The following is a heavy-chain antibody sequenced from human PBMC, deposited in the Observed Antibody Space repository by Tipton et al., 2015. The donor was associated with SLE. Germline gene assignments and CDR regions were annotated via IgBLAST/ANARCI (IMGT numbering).Heavy chain of an antibody. CDR2: INVRGDTI. CDR3: ARDGGSFGELDY. D-gene: IGHD1-26*01. J-gene: IGHJ4*02. CDR1: GYTFTDHN. Sequence: SLRLSCAASGYTFTDHNMDWVRQAPGKGLEWVSYINVRGDTIYYADSMRGRFTVSRDNAKNELYLQMSGLRAEDTAIYYCARDGGSFGELDYWGQGILVTVSS. V-gene: IGHV3-48*03.